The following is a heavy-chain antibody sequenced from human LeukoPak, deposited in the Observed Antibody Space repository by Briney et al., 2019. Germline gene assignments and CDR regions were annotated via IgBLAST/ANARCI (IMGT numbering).Heavy chain of an antibody. V-gene: IGHV3-23*01. D-gene: IGHD4-17*01. CDR2: ISGSGGST. CDR1: GFTFSSYA. J-gene: IGHJ3*02. Sequence: PGGSLRLSYAAPGFTFSSYAMSWVRQAPGKGLEWVSAISGSGGSTYYADSVKGRFTISRDNSKNTLYLQMNSLRAEDTAVYYCAKPLQGGDYGDAFDIWGQGTMVTVSS. CDR3: AKPLQGGDYGDAFDI.